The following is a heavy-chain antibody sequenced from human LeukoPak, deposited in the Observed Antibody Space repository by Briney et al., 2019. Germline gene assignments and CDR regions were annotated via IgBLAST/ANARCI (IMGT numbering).Heavy chain of an antibody. CDR1: GFTFSNYG. Sequence: GGSLRLSCAASGFTFSNYGMSWVRQAPGKGLEWVASIKQDGSEKFYVDSVKGRFTISRDNAKNSLSLQMNSLRAEDSAVYFCAREGFRSHSGYYYYDMDVWGQGTTVTVSS. D-gene: IGHD6-25*01. CDR3: AREGFRSHSGYYYYDMDV. J-gene: IGHJ6*02. CDR2: IKQDGSEK. V-gene: IGHV3-7*01.